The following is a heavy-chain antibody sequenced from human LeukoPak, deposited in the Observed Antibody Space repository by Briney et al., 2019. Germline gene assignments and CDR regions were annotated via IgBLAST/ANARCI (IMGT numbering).Heavy chain of an antibody. Sequence: ASVKVSCKASGYTLTSYDINWVRPATGQGLEWMGWMNPNSGRTGYAQNFQGRITITRNTSISTAYMELSSLRSEDPAVYYCARGNPYCTSASCYNYWGQGTLVTVSA. CDR3: ARGNPYCTSASCYNY. V-gene: IGHV1-8*01. CDR1: GYTLTSYD. J-gene: IGHJ4*02. D-gene: IGHD2-2*02. CDR2: MNPNSGRT.